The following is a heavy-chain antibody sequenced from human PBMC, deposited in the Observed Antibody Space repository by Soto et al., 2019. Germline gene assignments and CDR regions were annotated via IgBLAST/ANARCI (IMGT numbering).Heavy chain of an antibody. V-gene: IGHV1-69*01. Sequence: QVQLVQSGAEVKKPGSSVKVSCKASGGTFSSYAISWVRQAPGQGLEWMGGIIPIFGTANYAQKFQGRVTNTTDESTSTAYMELSSLRSENTAVYYCARAGTYYYGEGSYDDDYWGQGTLVTVSS. D-gene: IGHD3-10*01. CDR2: IIPIFGTA. CDR3: ARAGTYYYGEGSYDDDY. CDR1: GGTFSSYA. J-gene: IGHJ4*02.